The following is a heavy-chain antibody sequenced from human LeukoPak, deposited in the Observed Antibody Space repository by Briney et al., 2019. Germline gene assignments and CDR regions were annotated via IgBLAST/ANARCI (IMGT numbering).Heavy chain of an antibody. CDR2: ISGSGGST. D-gene: IGHD6-19*01. CDR3: AKDSSGLLPISEYFQH. Sequence: PGGSLRLSCAASGFTFSSYAMSWVRQAPGKGLEWVSAISGSGGSTYYADSVKGRFTISRDNSKNTLYLQMNSLRAEDTAVYYCAKDSSGLLPISEYFQHWGQGTLVTVSS. CDR1: GFTFSSYA. J-gene: IGHJ1*01. V-gene: IGHV3-23*01.